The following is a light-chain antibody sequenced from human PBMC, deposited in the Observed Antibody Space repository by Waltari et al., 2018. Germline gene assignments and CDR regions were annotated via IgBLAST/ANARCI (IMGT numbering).Light chain of an antibody. CDR3: AAWDDSLYVV. CDR2: RYD. J-gene: IGLJ2*01. Sequence: QSVLTQPPSASGTPGQTVPISCSGSSPTVRRTSVSWYQQLPGTAPKLLIYRYDQRPSGVPARFFGSMSGTSASLVITGLRPEDEADYYCAAWDDSLYVVFGGGTRLTV. V-gene: IGLV1-47*01. CDR1: SPTVRRTS.